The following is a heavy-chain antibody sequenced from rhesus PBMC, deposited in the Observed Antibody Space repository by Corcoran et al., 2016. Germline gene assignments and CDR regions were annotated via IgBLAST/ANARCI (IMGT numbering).Heavy chain of an antibody. CDR1: GYTFTDYY. V-gene: IGHV1-138*01. CDR2: INQRTGGT. J-gene: IGHJ4*01. Sequence: QVQLVQSGAEVTKPGSSVKVSCKASGYTFTDYYIPWVRQAPGQGLEWMGEINQRTGGTNYAQNLQGRVTVTRDTSTSTAFMELSSLRSEDTAVYYCARDRYSGSWNFGYWGQGVLVTVSS. D-gene: IGHD6-25*01. CDR3: ARDRYSGSWNFGY.